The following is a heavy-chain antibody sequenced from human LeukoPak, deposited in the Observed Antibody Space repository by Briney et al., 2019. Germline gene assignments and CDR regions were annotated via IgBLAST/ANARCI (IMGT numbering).Heavy chain of an antibody. CDR1: GFTFSSYS. J-gene: IGHJ4*02. Sequence: PGGSLRLSCAASGFTFSSYSMNWVRQAPGKGLEWVSSIDPSSTYIYYADSVKGRFTISRDNAQNSLYLQLNSLRAEDTAVYYCTRGSYGDYEYWGQGTLVTVSS. CDR2: IDPSSTYI. V-gene: IGHV3-21*01. D-gene: IGHD4-17*01. CDR3: TRGSYGDYEY.